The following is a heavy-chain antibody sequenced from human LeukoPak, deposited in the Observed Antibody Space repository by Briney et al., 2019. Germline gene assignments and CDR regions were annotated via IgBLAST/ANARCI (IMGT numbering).Heavy chain of an antibody. J-gene: IGHJ4*02. CDR1: GGSISSGGYY. V-gene: IGHV4-30-4*01. CDR3: ARDQPYYYDSSGYYSDDY. D-gene: IGHD3-22*01. Sequence: SQTLSLTCTVSGGSISSGGYYWSWIRQPPGKGLEWIGYIYYSGSTYYNPSLKSRVTISVDTSKNQFSLKLSSVTAADTAVYYCARDQPYYYDSSGYYSDDYWGQGTLVTVSS. CDR2: IYYSGST.